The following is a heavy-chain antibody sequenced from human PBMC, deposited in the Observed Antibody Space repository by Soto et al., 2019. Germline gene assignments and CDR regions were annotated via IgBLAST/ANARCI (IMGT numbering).Heavy chain of an antibody. J-gene: IGHJ3*02. D-gene: IGHD3-22*01. CDR1: GFTFSSYA. V-gene: IGHV3-23*01. CDR2: ISGSGGST. Sequence: GGSLRLSCAASGFTFSSYAMSWVRQAPGKGLEWVSAISGSGGSTYYADSVKGRFTISRDNSKNTLYLQMNSLRAEDTAVYYCAREYYYDSSGYYYLDAFDIWGQGTMVTV. CDR3: AREYYYDSSGYYYLDAFDI.